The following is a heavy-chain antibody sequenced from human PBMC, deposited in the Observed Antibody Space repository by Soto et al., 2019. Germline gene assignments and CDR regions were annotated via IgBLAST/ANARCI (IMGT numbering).Heavy chain of an antibody. V-gene: IGHV1-8*01. CDR3: AREGYSSSSGSRGNWFDP. CDR2: MNPNSGNT. CDR1: GYTFTNYD. Sequence: ASVKVSCKASGYTFTNYDINWVRQATGQGLEWMGWMNPNSGNTGYAQKFQGRVTMTRNTSISTAYMELSGLRSEDTAVYYCAREGYSSSSGSRGNWFDPWGQGTLVTVS. D-gene: IGHD6-6*01. J-gene: IGHJ5*02.